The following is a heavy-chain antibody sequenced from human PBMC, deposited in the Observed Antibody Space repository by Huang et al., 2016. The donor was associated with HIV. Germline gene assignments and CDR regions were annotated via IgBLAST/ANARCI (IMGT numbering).Heavy chain of an antibody. Sequence: EVQLLESGGGLAQPGGSLRLSCTSSGFTFGSYALNCVRQAPGKGLEWVSGTTGSGGSTYYANTVKGRFNISRDNSKNTLYLQMNSLGAEDTALYYCAKHLGGRRGFTFVVLFGAFDMWGQGTMVTVSS. V-gene: IGHV3-23*01. CDR3: AKHLGGRRGFTFVVLFGAFDM. CDR1: GFTFGSYA. CDR2: TTGSGGST. D-gene: IGHD3-3*01. J-gene: IGHJ3*02.